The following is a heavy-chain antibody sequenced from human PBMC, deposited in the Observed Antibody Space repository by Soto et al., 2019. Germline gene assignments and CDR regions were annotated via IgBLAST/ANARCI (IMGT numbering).Heavy chain of an antibody. CDR2: ISWNSGSI. J-gene: IGHJ6*02. V-gene: IGHV3-9*01. CDR3: AKQLYYYGLDV. Sequence: PGGSLRLSCATSGFTFNDYAMHWVRQAPGKGLEWVSGISWNSGSIGYADSVKGRFTISRDNAKNSLYLQMNSLRVDDTALYYCAKQLYYYGLDVWGQGTTVTVSS. CDR1: GFTFNDYA. D-gene: IGHD2-2*01.